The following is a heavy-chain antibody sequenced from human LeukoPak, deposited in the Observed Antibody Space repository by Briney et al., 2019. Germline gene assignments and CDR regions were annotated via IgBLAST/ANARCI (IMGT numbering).Heavy chain of an antibody. J-gene: IGHJ3*02. CDR2: IYYSGST. CDR3: ARGAVSSGWYNGAFDI. CDR1: GGSISSSSYY. V-gene: IGHV4-39*07. D-gene: IGHD6-19*01. Sequence: SETLSLTCTVSGGSISSSSYYWGWIRQPPGKGLEWIGSIYYSGSTYYNPSLKSRVTISVDTSKNQFSLKLSSVTAADTAVYYCARGAVSSGWYNGAFDIWGQGTMVTVSS.